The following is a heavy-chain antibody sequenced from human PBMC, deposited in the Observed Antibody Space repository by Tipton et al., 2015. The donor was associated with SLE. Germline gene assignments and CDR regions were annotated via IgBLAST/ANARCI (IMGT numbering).Heavy chain of an antibody. CDR3: ARGRGSSSSGHY. D-gene: IGHD6-6*01. CDR1: GGSISSYY. J-gene: IGHJ4*02. Sequence: TLSLTCTVSGGSISSYYWSWIRQPPGKGLEWIGEINHSGSTNYNPSLKSRVTISVDTSKNQFSLKLSSVTAADTAVYYYARGRGSSSSGHYWGQGTLVTVSS. CDR2: INHSGST. V-gene: IGHV4-34*01.